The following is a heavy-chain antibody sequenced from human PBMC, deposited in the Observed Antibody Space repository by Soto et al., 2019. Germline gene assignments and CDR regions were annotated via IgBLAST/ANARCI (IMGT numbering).Heavy chain of an antibody. CDR1: GFTFSSYG. CDR2: ISYDGSNK. V-gene: IGHV3-30*18. D-gene: IGHD3-16*01. CDR3: AKAWQGGLY. Sequence: QVQLVESGGGVVQPGRSLRLSCAASGFTFSSYGMHWVRQAPGKGLEWVAVISYDGSNKYYADSVKGRFTISRDNSKNTLYLQMNSLRAEDTAVYYCAKAWQGGLYWGQGTLVTVSS. J-gene: IGHJ4*02.